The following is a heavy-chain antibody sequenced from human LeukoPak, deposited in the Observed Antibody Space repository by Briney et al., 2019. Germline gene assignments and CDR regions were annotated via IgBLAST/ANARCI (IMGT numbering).Heavy chain of an antibody. CDR2: ISWDGGGT. D-gene: IGHD3-3*01. J-gene: IGHJ4*02. Sequence: GGSLRLSCAASLFTFDDYAMHWARQAPGKGLECVSLISWDGGGTYSAGSVKGRFTISSYNSKTSLYLQLINLRAEDTASYHCAKHRRPYYDFWRGYSPLDSWGPGALVTASS. CDR3: AKHRRPYYDFWRGYSPLDS. V-gene: IGHV3-43D*03. CDR1: LFTFDDYA.